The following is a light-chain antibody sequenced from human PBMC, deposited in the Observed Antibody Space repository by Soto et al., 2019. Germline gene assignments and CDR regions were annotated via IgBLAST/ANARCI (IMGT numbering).Light chain of an antibody. CDR1: SSDVGGYNY. Sequence: QSALTQPASVSGSPGQSITISCTGTSSDVGGYNYVSWYQQHPGKAPKLMIYEVSNRPSGVSNRFSGCKSGNTASLTISGLQAEDEADYYCASYTSGSTLVFGTGTKLTVL. V-gene: IGLV2-14*01. J-gene: IGLJ1*01. CDR3: ASYTSGSTLV. CDR2: EVS.